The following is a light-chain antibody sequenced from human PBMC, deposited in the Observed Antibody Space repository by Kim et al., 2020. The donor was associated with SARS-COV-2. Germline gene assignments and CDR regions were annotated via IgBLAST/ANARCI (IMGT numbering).Light chain of an antibody. CDR2: GAS. J-gene: IGKJ2*01. Sequence: IVLTQSPGTLSLSPGEGATLSCEASQSLSASSLAWYQQRPGQSPRLLIYGASTRAPGIPDRFSGSGSGTDFTLTISRLEPEDFAVYFCQHYGTSPYTFGRGTKVDIK. V-gene: IGKV3-20*01. CDR1: QSLSASS. CDR3: QHYGTSPYT.